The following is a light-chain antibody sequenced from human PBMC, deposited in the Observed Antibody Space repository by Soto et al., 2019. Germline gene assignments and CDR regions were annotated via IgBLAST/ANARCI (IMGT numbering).Light chain of an antibody. J-gene: IGKJ1*01. V-gene: IGKV1-39*01. CDR3: QQSYSSPVT. CDR2: AAF. Sequence: EIQMTQSPSSRSASVGDRVTITCRATQSITNYLNWYQQKPGKAPKLLIYAAFSLQGGVPSRFSGRGSGTDFTLTISSLQPEDFATYYCQQSYSSPVTFGQGTKVEI. CDR1: QSITNY.